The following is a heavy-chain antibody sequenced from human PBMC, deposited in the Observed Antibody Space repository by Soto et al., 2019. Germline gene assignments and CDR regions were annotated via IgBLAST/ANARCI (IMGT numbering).Heavy chain of an antibody. CDR3: AKDYSGYYSYYYYYGMDV. CDR2: ISDSGGST. CDR1: GFTFSTYS. J-gene: IGHJ6*02. V-gene: IGHV3-23*01. Sequence: EVQLLESGGGLIQPGGSLRLSCAASGFTFSTYSMTWVRQAPGKGLEWVSGISDSGGSTYYADSVKGRFTISRDNSKNTLYLQMNSLRAEDTAVYYCAKDYSGYYSYYYYYGMDVWGQGTTVTVSS. D-gene: IGHD3-22*01.